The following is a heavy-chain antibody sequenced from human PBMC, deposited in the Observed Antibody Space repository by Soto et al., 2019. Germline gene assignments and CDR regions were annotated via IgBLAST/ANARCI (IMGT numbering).Heavy chain of an antibody. J-gene: IGHJ6*02. CDR1: GGTFSSYA. Sequence: SMKVSCKASGGTFSSYAISWVRQAPGQRLEWMGGIIPIFGTANYAQKFQGRVTITADESTSTAYMELSSLRSEDTAVYYCAREDIVLVPASIRDYYYGMDVWGQGTTVTVSS. CDR3: AREDIVLVPASIRDYYYGMDV. V-gene: IGHV1-69*13. D-gene: IGHD2-2*01. CDR2: IIPIFGTA.